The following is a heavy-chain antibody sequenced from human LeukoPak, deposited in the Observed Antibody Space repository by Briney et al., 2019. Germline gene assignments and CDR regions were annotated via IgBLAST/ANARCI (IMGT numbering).Heavy chain of an antibody. D-gene: IGHD5-24*01. CDR1: GFTVSSNY. J-gene: IGHJ4*02. CDR3: ARGGDGYNSRPLDY. CDR2: IYSGGST. Sequence: GGSLRLSCAASGFTVSSNYMSWVRQAPGKGLEWVSVIYSGGSTYYADSVKGRFTISRHNSKNTLYPQMNSLRAEDTAVYYCARGGDGYNSRPLDYWGQGTLVTVSS. V-gene: IGHV3-53*04.